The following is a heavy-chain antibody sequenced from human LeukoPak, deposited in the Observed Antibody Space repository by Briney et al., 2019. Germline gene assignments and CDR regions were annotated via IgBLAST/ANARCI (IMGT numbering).Heavy chain of an antibody. Sequence: GESLKISCKASGYTFTGYYMHWVRQAPGQGLEWMGWINPNSGGTNYAQKLQGRVTMTRDTSISTAYMELSRLRSDDTAVYYCARGLGVVIIFDYWGQGTLVTVSS. CDR2: INPNSGGT. CDR3: ARGLGVVIIFDY. V-gene: IGHV1-2*02. J-gene: IGHJ4*02. D-gene: IGHD3-3*01. CDR1: GYTFTGYY.